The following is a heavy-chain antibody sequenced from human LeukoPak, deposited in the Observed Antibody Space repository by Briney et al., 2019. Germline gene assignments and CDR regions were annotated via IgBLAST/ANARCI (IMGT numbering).Heavy chain of an antibody. CDR3: VRSGYDYDWFDP. J-gene: IGHJ5*02. V-gene: IGHV1-69*08. Sequence: GASVNVSCKASGGSFSDYSISWVRQAPGQGLEWMGRIIAILDTAHYAQKFQGRFTITADKSTTTVYMELSSLRSDDTAVYCCVRSGYDYDWFDPWGQGTLVTVSS. CDR1: GGSFSDYS. D-gene: IGHD5-12*01. CDR2: IIAILDTA.